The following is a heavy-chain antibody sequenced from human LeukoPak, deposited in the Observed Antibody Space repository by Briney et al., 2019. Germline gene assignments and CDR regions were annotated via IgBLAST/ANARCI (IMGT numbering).Heavy chain of an antibody. D-gene: IGHD3-3*02. Sequence: GGSLRLSCAASGFTFSTYEVHWVRQAPGKGLEWVSYISRGGNFIYYADSVKGRFTISRDDAKNSLFLQMNSLRGEDTAVYYCARDSFSDYYYYMDVWGKGTTVTVSS. CDR1: GFTFSTYE. J-gene: IGHJ6*03. CDR3: ARDSFSDYYYYMDV. V-gene: IGHV3-48*03. CDR2: ISRGGNFI.